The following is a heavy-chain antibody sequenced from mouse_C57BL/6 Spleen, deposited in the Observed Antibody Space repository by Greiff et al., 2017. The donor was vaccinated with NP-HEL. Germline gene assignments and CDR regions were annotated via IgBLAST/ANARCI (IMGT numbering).Heavy chain of an antibody. V-gene: IGHV3-6*01. CDR1: GYSITSGYY. D-gene: IGHD2-4*01. CDR2: ISYDGSN. J-gene: IGHJ4*01. Sequence: EVKLLESGPGLVKPSQSLSLTCSVTGYSITSGYYWNWIRQFPGNKLEWMGYISYDGSNNYNPSLKNRISITRDTSKNQFFLKLNSVTTEDTATYYCARAEGYYDYDGYYAMDYWGQGTSVTVSS. CDR3: ARAEGYYDYDGYYAMDY.